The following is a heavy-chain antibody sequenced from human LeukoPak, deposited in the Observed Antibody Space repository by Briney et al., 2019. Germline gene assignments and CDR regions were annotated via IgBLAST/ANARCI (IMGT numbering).Heavy chain of an antibody. Sequence: ASVKVSCKASGYAFTGYYMHWVRQAPGQGPEWMGWINPNSGGTNYAQKFQGWVTMTRDTSISTAYMELSRLRSDDTAVYYCARPGAVAGELDYWGQGTLVTVSS. V-gene: IGHV1-2*04. CDR1: GYAFTGYY. CDR3: ARPGAVAGELDY. CDR2: INPNSGGT. J-gene: IGHJ4*02. D-gene: IGHD6-19*01.